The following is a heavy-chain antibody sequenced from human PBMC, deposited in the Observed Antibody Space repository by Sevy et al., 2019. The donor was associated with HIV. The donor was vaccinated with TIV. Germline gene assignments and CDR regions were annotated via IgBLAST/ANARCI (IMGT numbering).Heavy chain of an antibody. CDR2: INPNGGGT. J-gene: IGHJ4*02. D-gene: IGHD3-10*01. CDR3: ARSGCGSGTYLNDY. V-gene: IGHV1-2*02. CDR1: GYYFTGYY. Sequence: ASVKVSCKASGYYFTGYYVHWVRQAPGQGLEWMGWINPNGGGTNIGQKFHGRVTMSRDTSSTTAYMELTRLRSNDTGVYFCARSGCGSGTYLNDYWGQGTLVTVSS.